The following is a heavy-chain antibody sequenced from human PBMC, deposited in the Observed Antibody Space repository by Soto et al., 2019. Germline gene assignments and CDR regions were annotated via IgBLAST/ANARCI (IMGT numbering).Heavy chain of an antibody. CDR2: IYSGGTT. Sequence: EVQLVESGGGLIQPGGSLRLSCAASGFTVSSNYMSWVRQAPGKGLEWVSIIYSGGTTYYADAVKGRFTISRDNSKNTLYLQMNSLRAEDTAVYYCARDSWEEVAPTAFDYWGQGTLVTVSS. CDR1: GFTVSSNY. CDR3: ARDSWEEVAPTAFDY. D-gene: IGHD1-26*01. V-gene: IGHV3-53*01. J-gene: IGHJ4*02.